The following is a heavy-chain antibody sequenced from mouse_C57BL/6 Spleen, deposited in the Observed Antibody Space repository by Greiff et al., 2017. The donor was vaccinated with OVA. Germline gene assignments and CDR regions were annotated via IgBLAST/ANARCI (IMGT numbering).Heavy chain of an antibody. V-gene: IGHV1-18*01. Sequence: EVQLQQSGPELVKPGASVKIPCKASGYTFTDYNMDWVKQSHGKSLEWIGDINPNNGGTIYNQKFKGKATLTVDKSSSTAYMELRSLTSEDTAVYYCARGLHGSWYFDVWGTGTTVTVSS. CDR1: GYTFTDYN. J-gene: IGHJ1*03. D-gene: IGHD1-1*01. CDR2: INPNNGGT. CDR3: ARGLHGSWYFDV.